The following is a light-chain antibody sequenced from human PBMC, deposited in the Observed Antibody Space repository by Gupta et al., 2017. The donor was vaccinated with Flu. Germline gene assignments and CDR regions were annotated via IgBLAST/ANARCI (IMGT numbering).Light chain of an antibody. CDR2: KTD. CDR1: DSNIGNNY. V-gene: IGLV1-51*02. Sequence: QSVLTHPPSVSAATGQKVTISCSGGDSNIGNNYVSWYQQLPGTAPKLLIYKTDNRPSGIPDRFSGSKSGASATLGITGLQTGDEADYYCGTWDSTLSAGVFGGGTKLTVL. J-gene: IGLJ2*01. CDR3: GTWDSTLSAGV.